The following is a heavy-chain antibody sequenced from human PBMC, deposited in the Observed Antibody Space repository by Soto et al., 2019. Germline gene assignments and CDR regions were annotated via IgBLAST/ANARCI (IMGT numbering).Heavy chain of an antibody. D-gene: IGHD3-10*01. CDR3: ARSARAWGLSDNLDY. J-gene: IGHJ4*02. V-gene: IGHV4-61*01. CDR2: IYYTGSS. CDR1: GGSVSSGSYY. Sequence: ETLSLTCTVSGGSVSSGSYYWSWIRQPPGKGLAWIGYIYYTGSSDYNPSLESRVTISGDTSKNQLPLNLSSVTAADTAVYYCARSARAWGLSDNLDYWGQGTLVTVSS.